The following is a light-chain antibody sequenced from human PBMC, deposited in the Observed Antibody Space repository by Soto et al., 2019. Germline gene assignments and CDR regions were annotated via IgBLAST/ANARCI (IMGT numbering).Light chain of an antibody. CDR2: AAS. J-gene: IGKJ1*01. CDR1: QGISSY. Sequence: IQLTQSPSFLSSSVGGRVTITCRASQGISSYLAWYQQKPGKAPKLLIYAASTLQSGVPSRFSGSGSGTDFTLTISCLQSEDFATYYCQQYYSYPRTFGQGTKVDI. CDR3: QQYYSYPRT. V-gene: IGKV1-8*01.